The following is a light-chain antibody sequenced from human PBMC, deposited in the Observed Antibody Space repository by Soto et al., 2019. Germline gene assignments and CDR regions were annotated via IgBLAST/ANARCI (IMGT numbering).Light chain of an antibody. J-gene: IGKJ3*01. V-gene: IGKV1-17*01. CDR1: QDIRND. CDR3: LQHSSYPFT. CDR2: DAS. Sequence: DVQMTQSPSSLSASVGVRVTITCRASQDIRNDLGWFQQKPGKAPERLFYDASSLQSGVPSRFSGTGSGTEFTLTISSLQPEDFATYYCLQHSSYPFTFGPGTKVDIK.